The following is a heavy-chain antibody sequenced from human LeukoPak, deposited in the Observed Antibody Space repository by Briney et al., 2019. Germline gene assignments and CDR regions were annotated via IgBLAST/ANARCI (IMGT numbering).Heavy chain of an antibody. D-gene: IGHD3-10*01. CDR1: GFTFSSYG. J-gene: IGHJ3*01. CDR2: IWYDGSNK. V-gene: IGHV3-30*19. CDR3: ARDGFYGSGPLDF. Sequence: GGSLRLSCAASGFTFSSYGMHWVRQAPGKGLEWMAVIWYDGSNKYYADSVKGRFTISRDNSKNTLYLQMNSLRAEDTAVYYCARDGFYGSGPLDFWGQGTMVIVSS.